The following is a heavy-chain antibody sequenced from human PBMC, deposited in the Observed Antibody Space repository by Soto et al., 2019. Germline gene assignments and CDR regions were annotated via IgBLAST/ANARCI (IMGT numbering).Heavy chain of an antibody. D-gene: IGHD1-7*01. Sequence: SVKVSCKASRGKFSSYAMSWVRQAPGQGLEWMGGIIPIFGTANYAQKLQGRVTMTTDTSTSTAYMERRSLRSDDTAVYYCARLVGLELGSWFDPWGQGTLVTVSS. J-gene: IGHJ5*02. CDR1: RGKFSSYA. CDR2: IIPIFGTA. V-gene: IGHV1-69*05. CDR3: ARLVGLELGSWFDP.